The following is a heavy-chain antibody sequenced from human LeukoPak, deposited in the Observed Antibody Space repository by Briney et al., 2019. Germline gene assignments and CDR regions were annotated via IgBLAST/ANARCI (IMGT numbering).Heavy chain of an antibody. J-gene: IGHJ5*02. D-gene: IGHD3-22*01. V-gene: IGHV4-59*01. CDR1: GGSISSYY. CDR3: AKYDSDAAMFDP. CDR2: IYYSGST. Sequence: SETLSLTCTVSGGSISSYYWSWIRQPPGKGLEWIGYIYYSGSTNYNPSLKSRVTISVDTSKNQFSLKLSSVTAADTAVYYCAKYDSDAAMFDPWGQGTLVTVSS.